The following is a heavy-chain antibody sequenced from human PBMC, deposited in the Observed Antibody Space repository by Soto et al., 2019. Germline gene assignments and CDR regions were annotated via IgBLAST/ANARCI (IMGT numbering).Heavy chain of an antibody. Sequence: QEQMVQSGGGVVQPGRSLRLSCAASPFTFRSYSMHWVRQAPGKGLEWVTSISYDGSKESYADSVKGRLAISRDNSKNTLYLQMNSLRPEDTAVYYCARYCNGGACYSESLDYWGQGTQVTVSS. V-gene: IGHV3-30*09. J-gene: IGHJ4*02. CDR2: ISYDGSKE. CDR3: ARYCNGGACYSESLDY. CDR1: PFTFRSYS. D-gene: IGHD2-15*01.